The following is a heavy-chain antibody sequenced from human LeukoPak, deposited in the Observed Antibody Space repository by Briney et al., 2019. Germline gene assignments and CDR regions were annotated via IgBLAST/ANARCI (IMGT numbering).Heavy chain of an antibody. Sequence: RGSLRLSCVVSGFTFSSYWMSWVRQAPGKGLGWVANIRPDGSDEYYVDSVKGRFTISRDNAKNSLCLQMNSLRAEDTAVYYCAREGTDYWGQGTLVTVSS. D-gene: IGHD1/OR15-1a*01. V-gene: IGHV3-7*01. CDR3: AREGTDY. J-gene: IGHJ4*02. CDR2: IRPDGSDE. CDR1: GFTFSSYW.